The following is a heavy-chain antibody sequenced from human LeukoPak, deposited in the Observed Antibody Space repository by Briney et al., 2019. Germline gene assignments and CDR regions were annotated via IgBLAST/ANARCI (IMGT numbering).Heavy chain of an antibody. V-gene: IGHV3-21*04. CDR1: GFTFSSYS. D-gene: IGHD6-19*01. J-gene: IGHJ6*02. CDR2: ISSSSSYI. CDR3: AKDIASHMAVAGMYGMDV. Sequence: GGSLRLSCAASGFTFSSYSMNWVRQAPGKGLEWVSSISSSSSYIYYADSVKGRFTISRDNAKNSLYLQMNSLRAEDTALYYCAKDIASHMAVAGMYGMDVWGQGTTVTVSS.